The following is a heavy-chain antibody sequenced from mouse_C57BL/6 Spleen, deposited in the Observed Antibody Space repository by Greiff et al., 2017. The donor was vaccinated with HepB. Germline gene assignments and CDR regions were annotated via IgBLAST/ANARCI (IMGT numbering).Heavy chain of an antibody. CDR1: GFTFSDYG. D-gene: IGHD1-1*01. J-gene: IGHJ4*01. V-gene: IGHV5-17*01. CDR2: ISSGSSTI. Sequence: EVMLVESGGGLVKPGGSLKLSCAASGFTFSDYGMHWVRQAPEKGLEWVAYISSGSSTIDYADTVKGRFTLSRDNAKNTLFLQMTSLRSEDTAMYYCARRDYYGSSPYYAMDYWGQGTSVTVSS. CDR3: ARRDYYGSSPYYAMDY.